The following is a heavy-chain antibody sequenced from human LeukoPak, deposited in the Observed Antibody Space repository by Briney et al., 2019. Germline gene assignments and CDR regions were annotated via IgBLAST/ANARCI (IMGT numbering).Heavy chain of an antibody. V-gene: IGHV3-11*05. Sequence: LSLTCTVSGGSISSSSHYMSWIRQAPGQGLEWVSYISSASTYTNYADSVKGRFTISRDDAQNSLYLQMNSLRADDTAVYYCAREENGRAYYWGQGTLVTVSS. CDR2: ISSASTYT. D-gene: IGHD1-26*01. J-gene: IGHJ4*02. CDR3: AREENGRAYY. CDR1: GGSISSSSHY.